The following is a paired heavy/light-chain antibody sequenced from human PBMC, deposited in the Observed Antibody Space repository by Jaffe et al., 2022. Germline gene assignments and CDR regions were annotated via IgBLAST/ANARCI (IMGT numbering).Light chain of an antibody. J-gene: IGLJ1*01. CDR2: KDS. Sequence: SYELTQPPSVSVSPGQTARITCSGDALPKQYAYWYQQKPGQAPVLVIYKDSERPSGIPERFSGSSSGTTVTLTISGVQAEDEADYYCQSADSSGTYGVFGTGTKVTVL. V-gene: IGLV3-25*03. CDR3: QSADSSGTYGV. CDR1: ALPKQY.
Heavy chain of an antibody. CDR2: IYTSGST. D-gene: IGHD3-10*01. J-gene: IGHJ3*02. CDR3: ARESPLLWFGESYGVGAFDI. V-gene: IGHV4-61*02. CDR1: GGSISSGSYY. Sequence: QVQLQESGPGLVKPSQTLSLTCTVSGGSISSGSYYWSWIRQPAGKGLEWIGRIYTSGSTNYNPSLKSRVTISVDTSKNQFSLKLSSVTAADTAVYYCARESPLLWFGESYGVGAFDIWGQGTMVTVSS.